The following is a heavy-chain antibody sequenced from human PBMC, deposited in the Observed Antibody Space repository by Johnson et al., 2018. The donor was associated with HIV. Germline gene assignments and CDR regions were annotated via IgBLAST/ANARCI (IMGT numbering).Heavy chain of an antibody. CDR2: ISGSGGST. D-gene: IGHD1-26*01. CDR1: GFTFDDYA. V-gene: IGHV3-20*04. CDR3: ATFGGGSFHAFDI. Sequence: VQLVESGGGVVQPGKSLRLSCAASGFTFDDYAMHWVRQAPGKGLEWVSAISGSGGSTGYADSVKGRFTISSDNAKNSLYLQMNSLRAEDTAVYYCATFGGGSFHAFDIWGQGTMVTVSS. J-gene: IGHJ3*02.